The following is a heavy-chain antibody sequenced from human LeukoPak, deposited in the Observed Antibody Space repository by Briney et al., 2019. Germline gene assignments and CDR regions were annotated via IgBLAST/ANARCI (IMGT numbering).Heavy chain of an antibody. D-gene: IGHD6-13*01. J-gene: IGHJ4*02. CDR2: IHYSGST. CDR1: GGSISSYY. V-gene: IGHV4-59*01. CDR3: ARGGSSWYADY. Sequence: SETLSLTCTVSGGSISSYYWSWIRQPPEKGLEWIGYIHYSGSTSYNPSLKSRVTMSVDTSKNQFSLKVSSVTAADTAVYYCARGGSSWYADYWGQGTLVTVSS.